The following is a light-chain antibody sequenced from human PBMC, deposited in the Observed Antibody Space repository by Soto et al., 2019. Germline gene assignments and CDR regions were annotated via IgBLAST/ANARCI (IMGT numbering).Light chain of an antibody. CDR2: AVS. CDR3: SSSTSRNTLV. CDR1: SSDIGAYNY. Sequence: QSALTQPASVSGSPGQSITISCSGTSSDIGAYNYVAWYQHHPGKAPKLLIYAVSDRPSGVSSRFSGSKSGNTASLTISGLQAEDEAHYYCSSSTSRNTLVFGGGTKVTVL. J-gene: IGLJ3*02. V-gene: IGLV2-14*01.